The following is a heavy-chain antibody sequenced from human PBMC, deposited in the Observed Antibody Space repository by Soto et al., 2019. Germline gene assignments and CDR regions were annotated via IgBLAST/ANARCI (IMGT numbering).Heavy chain of an antibody. CDR3: AREMKGYDFWSGPESPPVYMDV. V-gene: IGHV3-21*01. CDR1: GFTFSSYS. Sequence: EVQLVESGGGLVKPGGSLRLSCAASGFTFSSYSMNWVRQAPGKGLEWVSSISSSSSYIYYADSVKGRFTISRDNAKNSLYLQMNSLRAEDTAVYYCAREMKGYDFWSGPESPPVYMDVWGKGTTVTVSS. D-gene: IGHD3-3*01. J-gene: IGHJ6*03. CDR2: ISSSSSYI.